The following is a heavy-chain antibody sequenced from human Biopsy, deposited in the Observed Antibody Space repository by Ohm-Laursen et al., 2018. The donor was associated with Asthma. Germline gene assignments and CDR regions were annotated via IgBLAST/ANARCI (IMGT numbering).Heavy chain of an antibody. CDR2: IYWDDYN. CDR3: ALSQDSGFDDHSPSWFDP. CDR1: GFSLRPPRVG. J-gene: IGHJ5*02. Sequence: PTQTLTLTCSFSGFSLRPPRVGVGWIRQSPGKALEWLSLIYWDDYNLFRPSLKRRLTITKDPSKNQVVLTMTKMDPVDSGTYYCALSQDSGFDDHSPSWFDPWGQGTLVTVSS. D-gene: IGHD3-9*01. V-gene: IGHV2-5*02.